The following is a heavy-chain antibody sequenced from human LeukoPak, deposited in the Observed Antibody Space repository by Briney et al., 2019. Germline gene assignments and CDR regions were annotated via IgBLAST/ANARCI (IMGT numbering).Heavy chain of an antibody. CDR1: GGSFSGYY. Sequence: SETLSLTCAVYGGSFSGYYWSWIRQPPGKGLEWIGEINHSGSTNYNPSLKSRVAISVDTSKNQFSLKLSSVTAADTAVYYCARVVHGPEGGNYSALYFDYWGQGTLVTVSS. D-gene: IGHD1-26*01. CDR3: ARVVHGPEGGNYSALYFDY. J-gene: IGHJ4*02. CDR2: INHSGST. V-gene: IGHV4-34*01.